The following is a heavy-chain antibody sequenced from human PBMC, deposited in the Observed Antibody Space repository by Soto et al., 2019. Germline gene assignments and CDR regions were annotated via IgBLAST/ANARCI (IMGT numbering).Heavy chain of an antibody. V-gene: IGHV3-23*01. Sequence: EVQLLESGGGLVQPGGSLRLSCAASGFTFSSYAMSWVRQAPGEGLEWVSAIAGSGISTFHADSVKGRFTISRDNSKNTLILQMNSLSAEDSAVYYCAKGSAHGSPYYFDYWGRGTLVTVSS. CDR1: GFTFSSYA. CDR2: IAGSGIST. CDR3: AKGSAHGSPYYFDY. J-gene: IGHJ4*02. D-gene: IGHD6-25*01.